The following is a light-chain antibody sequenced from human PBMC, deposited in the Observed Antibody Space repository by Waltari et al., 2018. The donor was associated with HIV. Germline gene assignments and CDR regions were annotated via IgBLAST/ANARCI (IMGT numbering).Light chain of an antibody. V-gene: IGLV2-11*01. CDR1: SSDVGGYNY. Sequence: QSALTQPRSVSGSPGQSVTISCTGTSSDVGGYNYVSWYQQHPGKAPKLMIYDVSKRPSGFPDRFSGSKSGNTASLTISGLQAEDEADYYCCSYAGSSTYVFGTGTKVTVL. J-gene: IGLJ1*01. CDR3: CSYAGSSTYV. CDR2: DVS.